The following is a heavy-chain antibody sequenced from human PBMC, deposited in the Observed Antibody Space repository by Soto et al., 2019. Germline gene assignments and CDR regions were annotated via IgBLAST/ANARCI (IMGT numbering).Heavy chain of an antibody. CDR1: GYTFASYA. CDR3: ARDPPPPDY. J-gene: IGHJ4*02. V-gene: IGHV1-18*01. CDR2: ISAYNGNT. Sequence: QVQLVQSGAEVKKPGASVKVSCKASGYTFASYAISWMRQAPGQGLEWMGWISAYNGNTNYAQKLKGRVTMTTDTYTSTAYMELRSLRSDATAVYYCARDPPPPDYWGQGTLVTVSS.